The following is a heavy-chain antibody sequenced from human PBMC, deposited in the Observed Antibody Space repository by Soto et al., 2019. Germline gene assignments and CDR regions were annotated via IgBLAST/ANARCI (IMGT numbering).Heavy chain of an antibody. D-gene: IGHD6-25*01. V-gene: IGHV1-2*02. CDR3: VSLQTSGWPGVH. J-gene: IGHJ4*02. CDR1: GYIFSGYY. Sequence: ASVKFSCKASGYIFSGYYIQWVRQAPGQGPEWLGWIYPNTETTDSSKKFQGRVTMTSDMSTRTVYMELRDLRSDDTAVYYCVSLQTSGWPGVHWGQGTLVTVS. CDR2: IYPNTETT.